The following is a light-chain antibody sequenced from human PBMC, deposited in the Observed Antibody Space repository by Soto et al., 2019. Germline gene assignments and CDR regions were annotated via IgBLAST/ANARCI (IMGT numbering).Light chain of an antibody. CDR2: DAS. Sequence: EIVLSQSPGTLSLSPGERGTLSCRASQNLGTLYLAWFQQKPGQAPRLLIYDASNRATGIPARFSGSGSGTDFTLTISSLEPEDFAVYYCQQRINWPSTFGQGTRLAI. CDR1: QNLGTLY. CDR3: QQRINWPST. V-gene: IGKV3-11*01. J-gene: IGKJ5*01.